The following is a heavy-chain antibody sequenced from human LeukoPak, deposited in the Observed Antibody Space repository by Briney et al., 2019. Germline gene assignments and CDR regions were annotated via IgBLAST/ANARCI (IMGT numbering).Heavy chain of an antibody. J-gene: IGHJ3*02. V-gene: IGHV3-30*04. CDR3: ASDILTGQDAFDI. Sequence: PGRSLRLSCAASGFTFSSYAMHWVRQAPGKGLEWVAVISYDGSNKYYADSVKGRFTISRDNSKNTLYLQMNSLRAEDTAVYYCASDILTGQDAFDIWGQGTMVTVSS. CDR2: ISYDGSNK. CDR1: GFTFSSYA. D-gene: IGHD3-9*01.